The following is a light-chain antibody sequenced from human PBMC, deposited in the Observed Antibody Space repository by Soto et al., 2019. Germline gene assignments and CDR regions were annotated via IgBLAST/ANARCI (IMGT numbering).Light chain of an antibody. V-gene: IGKV1-5*01. CDR1: QSISSW. Sequence: DIQMTQSPSTLSASVGDRVTITCRASQSISSWLAWYQQKPGKVPKLLIYDASSLESGVPSRFSGSGSGTDFTLTISSLQPEDFATYYCQQFNNYPQITFGQGTRLEIK. J-gene: IGKJ5*01. CDR2: DAS. CDR3: QQFNNYPQIT.